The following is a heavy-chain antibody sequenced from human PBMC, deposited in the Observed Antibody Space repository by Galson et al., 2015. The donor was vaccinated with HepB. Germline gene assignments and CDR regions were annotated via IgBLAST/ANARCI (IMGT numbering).Heavy chain of an antibody. V-gene: IGHV3-64D*06. CDR1: GFTFSSYA. Sequence: SLRLSCAASGFTFSSYAMLWVRQAPGKGLEYVSAISSNGGSTYYADSVKGRFTISRDNSKNTLYLQMSSLSAEDTAVYYCVTETTVVTPNSNAFDIWGQGTMVTVSS. CDR3: VTETTVVTPNSNAFDI. CDR2: ISSNGGST. D-gene: IGHD4-23*01. J-gene: IGHJ3*02.